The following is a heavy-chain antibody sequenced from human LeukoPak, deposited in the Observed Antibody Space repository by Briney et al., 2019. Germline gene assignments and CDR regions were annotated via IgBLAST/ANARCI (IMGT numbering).Heavy chain of an antibody. CDR3: ARVHWSAAAGRTNWYFDL. D-gene: IGHD6-13*01. Sequence: SETLSLTCAVSSGSISSSNWWSWVRQPPGKGLEWIGEIYHSGSTNYNPSLKSRVTISVDKSKNQFSLKLSSVTAADTAVYYCARVHWSAAAGRTNWYFDLWGRGTLVTVSS. J-gene: IGHJ2*01. CDR2: IYHSGST. V-gene: IGHV4-4*02. CDR1: SGSISSSNW.